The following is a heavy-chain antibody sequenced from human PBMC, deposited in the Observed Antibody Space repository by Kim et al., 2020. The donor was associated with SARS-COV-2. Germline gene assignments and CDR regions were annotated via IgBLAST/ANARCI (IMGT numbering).Heavy chain of an antibody. J-gene: IGHJ4*02. CDR2: IYYSGST. Sequence: SETLSLTCTVSGDSISNYYWSWIRQPPGKGLEWMGYIYYSGSTNYNPSLKSRVTISVVTSRNQFSLKVTSVTAADTAVYYCARESSLLGIGAAGPGSYYFDYWGQGTLVTVSS. D-gene: IGHD6-25*01. CDR3: ARESSLLGIGAAGPGSYYFDY. V-gene: IGHV4-59*12. CDR1: GDSISNYY.